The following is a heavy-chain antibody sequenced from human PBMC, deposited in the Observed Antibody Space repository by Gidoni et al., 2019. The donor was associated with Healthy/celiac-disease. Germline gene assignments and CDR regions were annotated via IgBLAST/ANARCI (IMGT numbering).Heavy chain of an antibody. J-gene: IGHJ4*02. CDR1: GFTFSSYS. V-gene: IGHV3-21*01. CDR3: ARAISGIAAAGTDYFDY. Sequence: EVQLVESGGGLVKPGGSLRLSCAASGFTFSSYSRNWVRQAPGKGLEWVASISSSSSYIYYADSVKGRFTISRDNAKNSLYLQMNSLRAEDMAVYYCARAISGIAAAGTDYFDYWGQGTLVTVSS. CDR2: ISSSSSYI. D-gene: IGHD6-13*01.